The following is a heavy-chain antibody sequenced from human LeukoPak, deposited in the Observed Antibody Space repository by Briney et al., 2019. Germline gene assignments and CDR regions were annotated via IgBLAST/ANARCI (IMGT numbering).Heavy chain of an antibody. Sequence: ASVKVSCNTFGYAFTGYYMHWVRQAPGQGLEWMGWINPNSGDTNSPQKFQGRVTMTRDTSISTAYMELSSLRSEDMAVYYCARFSGYCSGGSCYSGHFDYWGQGTLVTVSS. CDR1: GYAFTGYY. J-gene: IGHJ4*02. CDR3: ARFSGYCSGGSCYSGHFDY. V-gene: IGHV1-2*02. CDR2: INPNSGDT. D-gene: IGHD2-15*01.